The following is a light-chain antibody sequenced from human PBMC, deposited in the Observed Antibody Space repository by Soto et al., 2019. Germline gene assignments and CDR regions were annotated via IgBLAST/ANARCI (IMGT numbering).Light chain of an antibody. Sequence: EIVLTQSPGTLSLSPGQRATLSCRASQNIRSNYVAWYQQKPGQAPRLLIFGSSSTATGIPDRFSASGSGTDFTLTISRLEPEDFAVDYCQQYGYEPLTFGGGTKVEI. V-gene: IGKV3-20*01. CDR1: QNIRSNY. J-gene: IGKJ4*01. CDR3: QQYGYEPLT. CDR2: GSS.